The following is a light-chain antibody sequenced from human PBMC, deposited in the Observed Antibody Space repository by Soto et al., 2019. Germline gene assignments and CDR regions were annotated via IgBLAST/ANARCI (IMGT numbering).Light chain of an antibody. Sequence: EIVLTQSPGTLSFSPGERATLTCRASQSVSSNYLAWFQQKPGQAPRLLIYGASSRATGIPDRFSGSGSGTDFTLTISRLEPEDFAVYYCQQYANAPFTFGPGTMVDIK. J-gene: IGKJ3*01. CDR3: QQYANAPFT. CDR2: GAS. V-gene: IGKV3-20*01. CDR1: QSVSSNY.